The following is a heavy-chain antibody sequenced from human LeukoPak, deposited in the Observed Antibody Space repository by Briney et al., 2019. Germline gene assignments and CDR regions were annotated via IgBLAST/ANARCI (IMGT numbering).Heavy chain of an antibody. D-gene: IGHD6-19*01. J-gene: IGHJ3*01. Sequence: PSETLSLTCAVSEMSFSAYSWNWIRQSPGKGLEWIGEINYGGSTKYTPSLEGRGTILIDTSKNQFSLKLTSVTAADTAVYYCARGFPPGSGSRGSHAFDVWGQGTMVTVSS. V-gene: IGHV4-34*01. CDR2: INYGGST. CDR1: EMSFSAYS. CDR3: ARGFPPGSGSRGSHAFDV.